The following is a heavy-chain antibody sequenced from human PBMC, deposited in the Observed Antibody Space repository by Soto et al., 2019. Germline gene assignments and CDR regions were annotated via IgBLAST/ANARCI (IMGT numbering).Heavy chain of an antibody. CDR3: AKIGHDNWNLPYYGMAV. CDR1: GFTFSSYG. Sequence: GGSLRLSCAASGFTFSSYGMHWVRQAPGKGLEWVAVISYDGSNKYYADSVKGRFTISRDNSKNTLYLQMNSLRAEDTAVYYCAKIGHDNWNLPYYGMAVWGQGTTVTVSS. V-gene: IGHV3-30*18. J-gene: IGHJ6*02. D-gene: IGHD1-20*01. CDR2: ISYDGSNK.